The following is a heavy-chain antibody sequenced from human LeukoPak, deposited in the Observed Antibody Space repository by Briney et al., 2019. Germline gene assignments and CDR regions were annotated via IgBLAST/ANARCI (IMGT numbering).Heavy chain of an antibody. J-gene: IGHJ3*02. D-gene: IGHD1-7*01. Sequence: SVKVSCKTSGVTFSSSAINWVRQAPGQGLEWVGGITPMFATPMYAQRFQGRVTLTADKSTDTVYMELRSLRSEDTAVLFCAREENLGTYSAFDIWGQGTMVTVSS. CDR3: AREENLGTYSAFDI. CDR1: GVTFSSSA. V-gene: IGHV1-69*06. CDR2: ITPMFATP.